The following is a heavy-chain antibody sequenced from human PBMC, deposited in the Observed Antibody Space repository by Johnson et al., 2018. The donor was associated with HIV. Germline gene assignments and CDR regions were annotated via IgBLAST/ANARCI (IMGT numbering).Heavy chain of an antibody. CDR2: ISSNGGST. J-gene: IGHJ3*02. D-gene: IGHD4-17*01. V-gene: IGHV3-64*01. CDR1: GFTFSSYA. CDR3: ARPRTTVTQVDAFDI. Sequence: EVQLVESGGGVVQPGGSLRLSCAASGFTFSSYAMHWVRQAPGKGLEYVSAISSNGGSTYYANSVKGRFTISRDNSKNTLYLQMGSLRAEDMAVYYCARPRTTVTQVDAFDIWGQGTMVTVSS.